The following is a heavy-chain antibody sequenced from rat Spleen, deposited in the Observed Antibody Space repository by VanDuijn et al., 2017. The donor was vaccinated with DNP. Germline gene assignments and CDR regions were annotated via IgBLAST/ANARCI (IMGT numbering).Heavy chain of an antibody. J-gene: IGHJ2*01. Sequence: QVQLKESGPGLVQPSQTLSLTCTVSGFSLASYSVAWIRQPPAKGLEWVAAMSNGGNTYYNSALRSRLSISRDTSKSQVFLKMKSLYTEDTAMYFCARSDYSDGGYYYGYFDYWGQGVMVTVSS. V-gene: IGHV2-6*01. D-gene: IGHD1-12*02. CDR1: GFSLASYS. CDR2: MSNGGNT. CDR3: ARSDYSDGGYYYGYFDY.